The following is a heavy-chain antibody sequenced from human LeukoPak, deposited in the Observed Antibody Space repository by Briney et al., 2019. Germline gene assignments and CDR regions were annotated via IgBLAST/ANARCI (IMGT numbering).Heavy chain of an antibody. CDR3: TSRLSPYYAVDS. V-gene: IGHV3-48*01. CDR1: GFTFSSYD. D-gene: IGHD1-26*01. CDR2: ISSSTSAI. J-gene: IGHJ4*02. Sequence: QSGGSLRLSCATSGFTFSSYDMNWVRQAPGKGLEWVSYISSSTSAIYYADSVKGRFTISRDNAKNSLFLQMNSLRAEDTAVYYCTSRLSPYYAVDSWGQGTLVTVSS.